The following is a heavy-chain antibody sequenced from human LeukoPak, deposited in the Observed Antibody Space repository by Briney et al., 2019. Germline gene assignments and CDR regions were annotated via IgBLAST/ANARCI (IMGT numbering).Heavy chain of an antibody. V-gene: IGHV3-30*02. Sequence: PGGSLRLSCAASGFTFSSYGMHWVRQAPGKGLEWVTFVRYDGSNKNYADSVKGRFAISRDNSKSTLYLQMNSLRAEDTAVYYCAKDSSGYVDYWGQGTLVTVSS. D-gene: IGHD1-26*01. CDR2: VRYDGSNK. CDR1: GFTFSSYG. J-gene: IGHJ4*02. CDR3: AKDSSGYVDY.